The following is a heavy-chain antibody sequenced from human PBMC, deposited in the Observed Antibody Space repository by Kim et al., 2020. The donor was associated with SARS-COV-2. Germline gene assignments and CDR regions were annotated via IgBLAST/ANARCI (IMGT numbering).Heavy chain of an antibody. CDR1: GGTFSSYA. Sequence: SVKVSCKASGGTFSSYAISWVRQAPGQGLEWMGGIIPIFGTANYAQKFQGRVTITADESTSTAYMELSSLRSEDTAVYYCVRPNLVVTATAPFDYWGQGTLVTVSS. CDR3: VRPNLVVTATAPFDY. CDR2: IIPIFGTA. V-gene: IGHV1-69*13. J-gene: IGHJ4*02. D-gene: IGHD2-21*02.